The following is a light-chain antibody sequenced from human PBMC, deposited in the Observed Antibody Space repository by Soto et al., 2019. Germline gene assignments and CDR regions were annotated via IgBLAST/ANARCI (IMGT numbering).Light chain of an antibody. J-gene: IGKJ1*01. CDR3: HQYDSYSPPWT. Sequence: DIQMTQSPSTLSASIGDRVTITCRASQSVNKWLAWYQQKAGKDPKLLISDATNLESGVPSRFSGSGSGTEFTLTISSLQPDDFATYYCHQYDSYSPPWTFGQGTRVEIK. CDR1: QSVNKW. CDR2: DAT. V-gene: IGKV1-5*01.